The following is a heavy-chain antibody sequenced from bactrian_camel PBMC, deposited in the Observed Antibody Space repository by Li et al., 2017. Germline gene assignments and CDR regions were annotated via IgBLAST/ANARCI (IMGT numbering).Heavy chain of an antibody. V-gene: IGHV3S6*01. CDR1: GYIYGSHC. CDR2: INNDGTDFK. J-gene: IGHJ4*01. D-gene: IGHD5*01. Sequence: HVQLVESGGGSVQAGGSLRLSCVISGYIYGSHCMSWFRQAPGHECELVSTINNDGTDFKYLADSVKGRFTMSQDNDKNAVYLQMNNLKPEDTAVYYCAADGWGASCGLGPGWYRVGQGTQVTVS.